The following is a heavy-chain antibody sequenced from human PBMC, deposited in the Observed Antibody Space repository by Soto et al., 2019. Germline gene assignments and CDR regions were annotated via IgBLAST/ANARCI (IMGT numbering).Heavy chain of an antibody. CDR3: AKDRVWGSYDSSGTYYFDY. CDR1: GFTFSSYG. V-gene: IGHV3-30*18. D-gene: IGHD3-22*01. Sequence: QVQLVESGGGVVQPGRSLRLSCAASGFTFSSYGMHWVRQAPGKGLEWVAVISYDGSNKYYADSVKGRFTISRDNSKNTLYLQMNSLRAEDTAVYYCAKDRVWGSYDSSGTYYFDYWGQGTLVTVSS. CDR2: ISYDGSNK. J-gene: IGHJ4*02.